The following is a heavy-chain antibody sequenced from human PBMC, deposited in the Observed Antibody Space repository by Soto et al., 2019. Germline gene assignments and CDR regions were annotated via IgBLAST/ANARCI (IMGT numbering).Heavy chain of an antibody. CDR2: ISAYNGNT. D-gene: IGHD1-26*01. CDR1: GYTFTSYG. V-gene: IGHV1-18*01. CDR3: ARDRPYSGSYWSYFEY. Sequence: ASVKVSCKASGYTFTSYGISWVRQAPGQGLEWMGWISAYNGNTNYAQKLQGRVTMTTDTSTSTAYMELRSLRSDDTAVYYCARDRPYSGSYWSYFEYWGQGTLVTVSS. J-gene: IGHJ4*02.